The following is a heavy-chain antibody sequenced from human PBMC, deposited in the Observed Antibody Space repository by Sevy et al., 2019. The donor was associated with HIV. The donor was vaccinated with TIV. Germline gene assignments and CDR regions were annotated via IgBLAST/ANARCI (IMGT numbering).Heavy chain of an antibody. CDR1: GFTFSKYS. CDR2: LSFGCGEI. D-gene: IGHD2-8*01. CDR3: AREGCTKPHDY. V-gene: IGHV3-23*01. Sequence: GGSLRLSCAASGFTFSKYSMSWVRQPPGKGLEWVSTLSFGCGEINYADYVKGRFTISRDNYKSWVYLQMNNLRPEDTAVYYCAREGCTKPHDYWGQGTLVTVSS. J-gene: IGHJ4*02.